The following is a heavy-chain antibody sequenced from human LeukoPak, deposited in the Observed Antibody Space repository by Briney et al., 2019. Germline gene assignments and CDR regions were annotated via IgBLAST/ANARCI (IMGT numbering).Heavy chain of an antibody. Sequence: ASVKVSCKASGYTFTGYYMHWVRQAPGQGLEWMGWINPNSGGTNYAQKFQGRVTMTRDTSISTAYMELSRLRSDDTAVYYCARGEDIVVVPAALRIFDYWGQGTLVTVSS. CDR3: ARGEDIVVVPAALRIFDY. CDR1: GYTFTGYY. J-gene: IGHJ4*02. V-gene: IGHV1-2*02. CDR2: INPNSGGT. D-gene: IGHD2-2*01.